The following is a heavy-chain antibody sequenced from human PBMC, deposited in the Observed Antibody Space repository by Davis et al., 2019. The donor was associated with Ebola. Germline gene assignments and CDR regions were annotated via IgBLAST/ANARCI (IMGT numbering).Heavy chain of an antibody. CDR2: IYPYDSDT. J-gene: IGHJ6*02. V-gene: IGHV5-51*01. Sequence: GESLKISCKNSGNGFTNYWIGWVRQMPGRGLEWMGIIYPYDSDTRYSPSFQGQVTISADKSISTAYLQWSSLKASDTAMYYCARLLVPNYYDSSGYYGMDVWGQGTTVTVSS. CDR3: ARLLVPNYYDSSGYYGMDV. CDR1: GNGFTNYW. D-gene: IGHD3-22*01.